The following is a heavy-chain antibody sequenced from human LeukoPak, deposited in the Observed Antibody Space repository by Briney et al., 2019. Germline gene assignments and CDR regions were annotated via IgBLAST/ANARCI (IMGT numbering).Heavy chain of an antibody. CDR1: GFTFSSYG. CDR3: AKDQKGDCGGDCYPDAFDI. CDR2: IRYDGSNK. D-gene: IGHD2-21*02. J-gene: IGHJ3*02. Sequence: PGGSLRLSCAASGFTFSSYGMHWVRQAPGKGLEWVAFIRYDGSNKYYADSVKGRFTISRDNSKNTLYLQMNSLRTEDTALYYCAKDQKGDCGGDCYPDAFDIWGQGTMVTVSS. V-gene: IGHV3-30*02.